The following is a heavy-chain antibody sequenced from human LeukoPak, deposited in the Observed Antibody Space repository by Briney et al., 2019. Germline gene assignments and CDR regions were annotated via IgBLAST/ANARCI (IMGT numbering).Heavy chain of an antibody. Sequence: GGSLRLSCAASGFTFSSYAVSWVRQAPGKGLEWVSAISGSGGSTYYADSVKGRFTISRDNSKNTLYLQMNSLRAEDTAVYYCAKTLRPPSSRGWGNLVVVPAAKSWTPRGYFDYWGQGTLVTVSP. CDR2: ISGSGGST. CDR3: AKTLRPPSSRGWGNLVVVPAAKSWTPRGYFDY. CDR1: GFTFSSYA. J-gene: IGHJ4*02. D-gene: IGHD2-2*01. V-gene: IGHV3-23*01.